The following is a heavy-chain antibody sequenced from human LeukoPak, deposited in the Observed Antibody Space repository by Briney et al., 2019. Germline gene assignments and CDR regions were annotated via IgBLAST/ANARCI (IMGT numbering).Heavy chain of an antibody. CDR2: IKDGGIT. CDR3: VRGFSGVVGDH. D-gene: IGHD3-10*01. CDR1: SGSFSGYY. J-gene: IGHJ4*02. V-gene: IGHV4-34*01. Sequence: KPSETLSLTCTVYSGSFSGYYWSWIRLPPGKGLEWIGEIKDGGITNYNPSLRSRVTISKDTSNNQLSLKLHFATAADTAVYYCVRGFSGVVGDHWGQGSLVTVSS.